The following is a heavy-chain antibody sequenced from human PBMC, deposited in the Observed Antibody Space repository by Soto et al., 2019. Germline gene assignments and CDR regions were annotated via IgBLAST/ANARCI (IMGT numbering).Heavy chain of an antibody. Sequence: GGSLRLSCAASGFTFSSYGMHWVRQAPGKGLEWVAVISYDGSNKYYADSVKGRFTISRDNSKNTLYLQMNSLRAKDTAVYYCAKESAKYYYGSGSRWFDPWGQGTLVTVSS. CDR3: AKESAKYYYGSGSRWFDP. CDR1: GFTFSSYG. V-gene: IGHV3-30*18. D-gene: IGHD3-10*01. CDR2: ISYDGSNK. J-gene: IGHJ5*02.